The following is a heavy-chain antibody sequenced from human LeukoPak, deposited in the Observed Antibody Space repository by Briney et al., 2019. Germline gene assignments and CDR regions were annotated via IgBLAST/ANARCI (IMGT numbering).Heavy chain of an antibody. CDR1: GYSISSGYY. D-gene: IGHD3-3*01. CDR3: ARDRESYYDFWSGLADNWFDP. CDR2: ISHSGST. V-gene: IGHV4-38-2*02. Sequence: PSETLSLTCTVSGYSISSGYYWGWIRQPPGKGLEWTGSISHSGSTYYNPSLKRRVTISVDTSKNQFSPKLSSVTAADTAVYYCARDRESYYDFWSGLADNWFDPWGQGTLVTVSS. J-gene: IGHJ5*02.